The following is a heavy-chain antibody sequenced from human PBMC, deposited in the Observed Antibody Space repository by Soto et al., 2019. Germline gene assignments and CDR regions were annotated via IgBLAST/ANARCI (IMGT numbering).Heavy chain of an antibody. J-gene: IGHJ4*02. D-gene: IGHD5-12*01. CDR1: GFTFSSYS. Sequence: GGSLRLSCAASGFTFSSYSMNWVRQAPGKGLEWISYISTTSSSIYYADSVKGRFTISRDNAKNSLFLQMNSLRDEDTAVYYCARKEVAFDYWGQGALVSVSS. CDR2: ISTTSSSI. CDR3: ARKEVAFDY. V-gene: IGHV3-48*02.